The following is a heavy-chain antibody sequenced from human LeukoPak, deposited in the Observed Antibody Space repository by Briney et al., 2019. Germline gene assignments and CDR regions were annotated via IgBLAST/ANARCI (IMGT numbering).Heavy chain of an antibody. CDR1: GGSISSSSYY. J-gene: IGHJ6*02. Sequence: SETLSLTCTVSGGSISSSSYYWGWIRQPPGKGLEWIGSIYYSGSTYYNPSLKSRVTIPADTSKNQFSLKLSSVTAADTAVYYCARHSGTMSDKGYYTIDVWGQGTAVTVSS. CDR2: IYYSGST. D-gene: IGHD3-22*01. V-gene: IGHV4-39*01. CDR3: ARHSGTMSDKGYYTIDV.